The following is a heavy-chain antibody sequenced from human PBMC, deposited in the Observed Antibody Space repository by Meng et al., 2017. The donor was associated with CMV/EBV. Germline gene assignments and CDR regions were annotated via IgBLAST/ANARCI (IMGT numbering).Heavy chain of an antibody. CDR1: GYTFTSYD. CDR2: MNPNSGNT. J-gene: IGHJ6*02. Sequence: ASVKVSCKASGYTFTSYDINWVRQATGQGLEWMGWMNPNSGNTGYAQKFQGRVTMTRNTSTSTAYMELSSLRSEDTAVYYCARAHSSSWYSWAYYHYGMDVWGQGTTVTVSS. V-gene: IGHV1-8*01. CDR3: ARAHSSSWYSWAYYHYGMDV. D-gene: IGHD6-13*01.